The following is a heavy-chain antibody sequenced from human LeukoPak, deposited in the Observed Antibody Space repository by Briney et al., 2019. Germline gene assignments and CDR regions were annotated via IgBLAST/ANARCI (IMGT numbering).Heavy chain of an antibody. J-gene: IGHJ4*02. V-gene: IGHV4-59*01. Sequence: PSETLSLTCTVSGGSIRTYYWSWMRQPPGKGLEWIGYIHYSGSTNYNPSLKSRVTISVDTSKNQFSLKLSSVTAADTAVYYCAARSGWSPYYFDYWGQGTLVTVSS. CDR2: IHYSGST. CDR3: AARSGWSPYYFDY. CDR1: GGSIRTYY. D-gene: IGHD6-19*01.